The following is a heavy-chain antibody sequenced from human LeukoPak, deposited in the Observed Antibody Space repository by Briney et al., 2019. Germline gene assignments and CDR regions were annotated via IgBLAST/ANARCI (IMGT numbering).Heavy chain of an antibody. CDR3: ARRWSPPRRDRNWYFDL. V-gene: IGHV4-4*02. CDR2: IYHSGST. J-gene: IGHJ2*01. Sequence: PSGTLSLTCAVSGGSISSSNWWSRVRQPPGKGLEWIGEIYHSGSTNYNPSLKSRVTISVDKSKNQFSLKLSSVTAADTAVYYCARRWSPPRRDRNWYFDLWGRGTLVTVSS. D-gene: IGHD2-15*01. CDR1: GGSISSSNW.